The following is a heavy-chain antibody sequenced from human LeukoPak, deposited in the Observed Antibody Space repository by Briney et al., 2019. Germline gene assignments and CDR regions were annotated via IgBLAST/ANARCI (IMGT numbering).Heavy chain of an antibody. CDR2: INSDGSST. D-gene: IGHD3-9*01. J-gene: IGHJ3*02. CDR3: ARDFVLYYDILTGPINACDI. V-gene: IGHV3-74*01. Sequence: PGGSLRLSCAASGFTFSSYWVHWVRQAPGKGLVWVSRINSDGSSTSYADSVKGRFTISRDNAKNTLYLQMNSLRAEDTAVYYCARDFVLYYDILTGPINACDIWGEGTMVSVSS. CDR1: GFTFSSYW.